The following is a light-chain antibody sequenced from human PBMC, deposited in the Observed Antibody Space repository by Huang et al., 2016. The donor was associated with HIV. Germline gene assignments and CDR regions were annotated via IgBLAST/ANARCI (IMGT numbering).Light chain of an antibody. Sequence: DIVMTQSPDSLAVSLGERATINFKSSQSVLDNSNNKTCLAWFQQKPGQPPKLLIYWASSRESGVPDRFSGSGSGTDFTLTISSLQAEDVAVYYCHQYYNTPYTFGQGTKLEIK. CDR1: QSVLDNSNNKTC. V-gene: IGKV4-1*01. CDR2: WAS. J-gene: IGKJ2*01. CDR3: HQYYNTPYT.